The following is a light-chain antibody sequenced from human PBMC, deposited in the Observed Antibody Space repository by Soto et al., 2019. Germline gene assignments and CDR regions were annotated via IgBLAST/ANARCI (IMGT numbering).Light chain of an antibody. CDR3: CSYAGSYTLYV. V-gene: IGLV2-11*01. Sequence: QSVLSQPRSVSGSTGQSVTISCTGTSSDVGGYNYVSWYQQHPGKAPKLMIYDVSKRPSGVPDRFSGSKSGNTASLTISGLQAEDEADYYCCSYAGSYTLYVFGTGTKVTV. CDR2: DVS. CDR1: SSDVGGYNY. J-gene: IGLJ1*01.